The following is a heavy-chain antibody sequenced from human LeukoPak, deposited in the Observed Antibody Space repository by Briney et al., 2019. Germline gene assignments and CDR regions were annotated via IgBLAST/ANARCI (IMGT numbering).Heavy chain of an antibody. Sequence: PSETLSLTCTVSGYSISSDFYWGWIRQSPGKGLEWIGSMFHSWSTYYNPSLKSRVIISVDTSKNQFSLKLTSVTAADTAVYYCAGNTYYYGSGTYFNDGFDMWGQGTMVTVSS. J-gene: IGHJ3*02. CDR1: GYSISSDFY. CDR2: MFHSWST. D-gene: IGHD3-10*01. CDR3: AGNTYYYGSGTYFNDGFDM. V-gene: IGHV4-38-2*02.